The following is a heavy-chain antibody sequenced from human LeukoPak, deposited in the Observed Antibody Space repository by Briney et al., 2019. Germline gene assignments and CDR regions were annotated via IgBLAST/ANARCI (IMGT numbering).Heavy chain of an antibody. V-gene: IGHV3-23*01. CDR1: GFTFSSYA. CDR3: AKTGEFGELFSWFDP. D-gene: IGHD3-10*01. Sequence: PGGSLRLSCAASGFTFSSYAMSWVRQAPGKGLEWVSAISGSGGSTYYADSVKGRFTISRDNSKNTLYLQTNSLRAEDTAVYYCAKTGEFGELFSWFDPWGQGTLVTVSS. J-gene: IGHJ5*02. CDR2: ISGSGGST.